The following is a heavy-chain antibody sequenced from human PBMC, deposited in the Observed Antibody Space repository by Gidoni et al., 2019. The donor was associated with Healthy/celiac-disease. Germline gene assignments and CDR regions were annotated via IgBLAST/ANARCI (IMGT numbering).Heavy chain of an antibody. CDR1: GFTFSSYW. D-gene: IGHD3-22*01. CDR3: ARDGYDSSGYRAYGXXX. J-gene: IGHJ6*02. V-gene: IGHV3-74*01. CDR2: INSDGSST. Sequence: LLQPGGSLRLSCAASGFTFSSYWMHWVRQAPGKGLVWVSRINSDGSSTSYADSVKGRFTISRDNAKNTLYLQMNSLRAEDTAVYYCARDGYDSSGYRAYGXXXWGXGTTVTVS.